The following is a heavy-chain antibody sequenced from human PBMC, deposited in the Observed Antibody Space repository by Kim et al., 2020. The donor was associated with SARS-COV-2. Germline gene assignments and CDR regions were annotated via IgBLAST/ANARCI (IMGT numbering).Heavy chain of an antibody. CDR1: GFTFSSYA. V-gene: IGHV3-23*03. D-gene: IGHD1-26*01. CDR3: AKDMMSGSYYSPMLFDI. J-gene: IGHJ3*02. CDR2: IYSGGSST. Sequence: GGSLRLSCAASGFTFSSYAMSWVRQAPGKGLEWVSVIYSGGSSTYYADSVKGRFTISRDNSKNTLYLQMNSLRAEDTAVYYCAKDMMSGSYYSPMLFDIWGQGTMVTVSS.